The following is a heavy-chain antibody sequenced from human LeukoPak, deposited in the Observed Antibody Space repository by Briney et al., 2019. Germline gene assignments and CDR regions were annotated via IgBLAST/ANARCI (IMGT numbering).Heavy chain of an antibody. CDR1: GGSISNYY. CDR2: IYTSAST. D-gene: IGHD5-24*01. J-gene: IGHJ3*02. CDR3: ARGRYCSATICSGGDAFDI. V-gene: IGHV4-4*07. Sequence: SETLSLTCTVSGGSISNYYWSWIRQPAGKGLEWIGRIYTSASTNYNPSLKSRVTLSVAASKNQFSLRLSSLTAADTAVYYCARGRYCSATICSGGDAFDIWGQGTVVTVSS.